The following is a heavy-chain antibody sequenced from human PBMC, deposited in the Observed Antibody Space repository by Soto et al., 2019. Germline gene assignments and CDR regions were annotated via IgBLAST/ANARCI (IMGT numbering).Heavy chain of an antibody. CDR3: AKDQDCTNGVCYDFDY. J-gene: IGHJ4*02. CDR2: ISGSGGST. Sequence: GGSLRLSCAASGFTFSSYAMSWVRQAPGKGLEWVSAISGSGGSTYYADSVKGRFTISRDNSKNTLYLQMNSLRAEDTAVYYCAKDQDCTNGVCYDFDYWGQGTLVTV. D-gene: IGHD2-8*01. CDR1: GFTFSSYA. V-gene: IGHV3-23*01.